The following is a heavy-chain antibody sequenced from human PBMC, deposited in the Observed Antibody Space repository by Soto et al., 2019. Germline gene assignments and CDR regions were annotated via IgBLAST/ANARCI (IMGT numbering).Heavy chain of an antibody. CDR1: GGSISCSC. CDR3: ARSVAVPGAHIDY. J-gene: IGHJ4*02. D-gene: IGHD6-19*01. CDR2: VYYTGST. V-gene: IGHV4-59*01. Sequence: SETRSLTCSVSGGSISCSCWSWSRQSPGKGLEWLGYVYYTGSTNYSPSLRSRVSISVDTSKNEFSLRLSSVTAADTAVYFCARSVAVPGAHIDYWGQGTQVTVSS.